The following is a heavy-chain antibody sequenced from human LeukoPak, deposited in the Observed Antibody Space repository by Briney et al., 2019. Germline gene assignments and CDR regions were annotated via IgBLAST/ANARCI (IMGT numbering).Heavy chain of an antibody. CDR3: AILSGSYYEEFDY. CDR2: IIPIFGTA. D-gene: IGHD1-26*01. V-gene: IGHV1-69*13. Sequence: ASVKVSCKASGGTFSSYAISWVRQAPGQGLEWMGGIIPIFGTANYAQKFQGRVTITADESTSTAYMELSSLRSDDTAVYYCAILSGSYYEEFDYWGQGTLVTVSS. CDR1: GGTFSSYA. J-gene: IGHJ4*02.